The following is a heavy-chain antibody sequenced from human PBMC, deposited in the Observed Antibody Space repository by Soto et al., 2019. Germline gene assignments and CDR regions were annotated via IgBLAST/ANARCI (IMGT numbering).Heavy chain of an antibody. Sequence: EVRLLESGGGLVHPGGSLRLSCATSGFTFTTYAMTWVRQAPGKGLEWVSAITGSGDNTYYADSVEGRFTITRDNYKNTLYLHMSSLRAEDTALYYCAKVLTGDPDAFDIWGQGTMVTVSS. J-gene: IGHJ3*02. D-gene: IGHD7-27*01. CDR2: ITGSGDNT. V-gene: IGHV3-23*01. CDR1: GFTFTTYA. CDR3: AKVLTGDPDAFDI.